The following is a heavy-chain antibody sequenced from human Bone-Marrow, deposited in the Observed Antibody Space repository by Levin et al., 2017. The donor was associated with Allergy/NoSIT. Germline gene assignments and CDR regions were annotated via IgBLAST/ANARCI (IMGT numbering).Heavy chain of an antibody. CDR2: TYYRSQWYN. D-gene: IGHD2-15*01. V-gene: IGHV6-1*01. Sequence: SQTLSLTCAISGDNLSSHSAAWNWIRQSPSRGLEWLGRTYYRSQWYNEYAVSMRGRITIKAETSMNHFSLQLDSVTPEDTAVYFCARESCSGSACYLLANYFDLWGQGTLVTVSS. CDR1: GDNLSSHSAA. J-gene: IGHJ4*02. CDR3: ARESCSGSACYLLANYFDL.